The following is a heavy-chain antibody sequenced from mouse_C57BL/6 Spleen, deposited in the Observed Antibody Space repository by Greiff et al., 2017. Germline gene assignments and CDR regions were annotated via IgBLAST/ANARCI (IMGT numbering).Heavy chain of an antibody. V-gene: IGHV5-17*01. D-gene: IGHD1-1*01. CDR1: GFTFSDYG. CDR3: ARKYYGSSYSAMDY. J-gene: IGHJ4*01. CDR2: ISSGSSTI. Sequence: EVKLVESGGGLVKPGGSLQLSCAASGFTFSDYGMHWVHQAPEKGLEWVAYISSGSSTIYYADTVKGRFTLSIDNAKNTLFLQMTRLSSEDTAIYYCARKYYGSSYSAMDYWGQGTSVTVSS.